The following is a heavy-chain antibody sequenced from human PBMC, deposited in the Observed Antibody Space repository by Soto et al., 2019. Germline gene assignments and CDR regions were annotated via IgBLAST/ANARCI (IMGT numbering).Heavy chain of an antibody. CDR1: GGSISSGDYY. V-gene: IGHV4-30-4*01. CDR3: ARDWADYYDSSEPS. Sequence: SETLSLTCTVSGGSISSGDYYWSWIRQPPGKGLEWIGYIYYSGSTYYNPSLKSRVTISVDTSKNQFSLRLSSVTAADTAVYYCARDWADYYDSSEPSWGQGTLVTVSS. J-gene: IGHJ5*02. CDR2: IYYSGST. D-gene: IGHD3-22*01.